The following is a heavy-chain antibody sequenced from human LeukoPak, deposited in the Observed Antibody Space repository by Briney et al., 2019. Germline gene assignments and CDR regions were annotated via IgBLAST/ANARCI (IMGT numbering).Heavy chain of an antibody. D-gene: IGHD3-22*01. V-gene: IGHV4-34*01. CDR2: INQSGSI. J-gene: IGHJ4*02. Sequence: SETLSLTCAMYGGSFSGYYGTWIRQSPGKGLEWIGEINQSGSINYNPSLKSRVTISVDKSKNQFSLKLSSVTATDTAVYYCARGLRGYYYFDYWGQGTLVTVSS. CDR1: GGSFSGYY. CDR3: ARGLRGYYYFDY.